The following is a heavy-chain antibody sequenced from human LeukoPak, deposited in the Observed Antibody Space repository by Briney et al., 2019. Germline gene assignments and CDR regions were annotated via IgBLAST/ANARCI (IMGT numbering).Heavy chain of an antibody. CDR1: GFTVSSNY. J-gene: IGHJ6*02. V-gene: IGHV3-66*01. Sequence: GGSLRLSCAASGFTVSSNYMSWVRQAPGKGLGWVSVIYSGGSTYYADSVKGRFTISRDNSKNTLYLQMNSLRAEDTAVYYCARDRRSSSWDYYYYGMDVWGQGTTVTVSS. D-gene: IGHD6-13*01. CDR3: ARDRRSSSWDYYYYGMDV. CDR2: IYSGGST.